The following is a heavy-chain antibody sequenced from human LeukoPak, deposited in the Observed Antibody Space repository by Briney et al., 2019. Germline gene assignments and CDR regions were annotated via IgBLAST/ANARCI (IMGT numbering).Heavy chain of an antibody. CDR1: GFTFNSHH. V-gene: IGHV3-30*18. D-gene: IGHD2-21*02. CDR2: VPHDGTSP. J-gene: IGHJ5*02. Sequence: GGSLRLSCAVSGFTFNSHHMHWVRQAPNKGLDWVAVVPHDGTSPSHAASVNGRFTISRDNSKDTVFLQMDSLRVDDTAIYYCAKFSRTADSTWGQGTLVTVSS. CDR3: AKFSRTADST.